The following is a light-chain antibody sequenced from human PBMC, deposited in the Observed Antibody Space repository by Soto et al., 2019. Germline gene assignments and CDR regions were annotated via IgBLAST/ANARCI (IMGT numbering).Light chain of an antibody. CDR1: QGIGNY. V-gene: IGKV1-27*01. CDR3: QKPNAAPLT. J-gene: IGKJ4*01. CDR2: TSS. Sequence: DIQMTQSPSSLSASVGDRVTITCRASQGIGNYLAWYQQKPGKVPKLLIYTSSTLQSGVPSRFSGSGSGTDFTLTISNLQPEDVATYYGQKPNAAPLTFGGGTKVEIK.